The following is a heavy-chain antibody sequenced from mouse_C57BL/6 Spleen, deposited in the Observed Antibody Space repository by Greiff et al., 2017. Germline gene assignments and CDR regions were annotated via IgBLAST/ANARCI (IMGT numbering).Heavy chain of an antibody. CDR1: GFSFNSYA. D-gene: IGHD2-3*01. Sequence: GGGLVQPKGSLKLSCAASGFSFNSYAMHWFRQAPGKGLEWVARIRSISNNYATYYADSVKDRFTISRDESESMLYLQMNNLKTEDTAMYYCVRQKGLWDGYALAMDYWGQGTTVTVSS. CDR2: IRSISNNYAT. CDR3: VRQKGLWDGYALAMDY. J-gene: IGHJ4*01. V-gene: IGHV10-1*01.